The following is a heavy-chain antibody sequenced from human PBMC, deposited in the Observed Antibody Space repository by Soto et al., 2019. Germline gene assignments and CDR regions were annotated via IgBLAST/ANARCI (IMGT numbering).Heavy chain of an antibody. CDR2: IIPILGTT. CDR1: GGTFISSA. J-gene: IGHJ5*02. D-gene: IGHD2-8*01. CDR3: EKKNPHGDSNKAWLDP. V-gene: IGHV1-69*01. Sequence: QVQLLQSGTELRQPGSSVTISCTPSGGTFISSAFAWVRQAPGGRIEWMGGIIPILGTTKYAEKFLGRVTIKADDSSSTAFLELSSLTVDDTAVYFCEKKNPHGDSNKAWLDPWGQGTLVTVST.